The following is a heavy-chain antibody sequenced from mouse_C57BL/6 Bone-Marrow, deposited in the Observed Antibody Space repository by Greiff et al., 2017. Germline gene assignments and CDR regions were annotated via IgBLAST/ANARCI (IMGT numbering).Heavy chain of an antibody. V-gene: IGHV14-4*01. CDR1: GFNIKDDY. D-gene: IGHD4-1*01. Sequence: EVHLVESGAELVRPGASVKLSCTASGFNIKDDYMHWVKQRPEQSLEWIGWIEPENGDTEYASKFQGKATITADTSSNTAYLQLSSLTSEDTAVYYCTTSWDDPYWYFDVWGTGTTVTVSS. CDR2: IEPENGDT. CDR3: TTSWDDPYWYFDV. J-gene: IGHJ1*03.